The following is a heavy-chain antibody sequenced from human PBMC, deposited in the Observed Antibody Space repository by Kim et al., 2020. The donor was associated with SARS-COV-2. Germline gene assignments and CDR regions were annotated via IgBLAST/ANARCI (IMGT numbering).Heavy chain of an antibody. CDR1: GYSISSGGYY. D-gene: IGHD2-8*02. CDR3: ARESRYCTGYSCPGGTWYFDL. V-gene: IGHV4-31*03. Sequence: SETLSLTCTVSGYSISSGGYYWSWIRQRPGEGLEWIGNIYYRGNSHYNPSLESGTTISADTSQNQFSLKMSSVTAADTAVYFCARESRYCTGYSCPGGTWYFDLWGRGTLVTVSS. J-gene: IGHJ2*01. CDR2: IYYRGNS.